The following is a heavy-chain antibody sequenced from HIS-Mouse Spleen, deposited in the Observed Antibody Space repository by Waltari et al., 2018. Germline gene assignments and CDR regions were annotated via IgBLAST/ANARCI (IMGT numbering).Heavy chain of an antibody. V-gene: IGHV1-8*01. CDR3: ARAGTRYYYYYYGMDV. J-gene: IGHJ6*02. CDR1: GYTFTSYD. Sequence: QVQLVQSGAEVKKPGASVKVSCKASGYTFTSYDINWVRQATGQGLEWMGWMNPNSGKTGYAQKFQGRVTMTRNTSISTAYMELSSLRSEDTAVYYCARAGTRYYYYYYGMDVWGQGTTVTVSS. CDR2: MNPNSGKT.